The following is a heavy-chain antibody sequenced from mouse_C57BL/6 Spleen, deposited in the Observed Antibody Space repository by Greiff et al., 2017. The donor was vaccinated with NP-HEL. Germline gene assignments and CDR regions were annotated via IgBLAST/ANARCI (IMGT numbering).Heavy chain of an antibody. Sequence: VQLQQSGAELARPGASVKLSCKASGYTFTSYGISWVKQRTGQGLEWIGEIYPRSGNTYYNEKFKGKATLTADKSSSTAYMELRSLTSEDSAVYFCARKGGYYVSYWYFDVWGTGTTVTVSS. J-gene: IGHJ1*03. CDR1: GYTFTSYG. D-gene: IGHD2-3*01. V-gene: IGHV1-81*01. CDR3: ARKGGYYVSYWYFDV. CDR2: IYPRSGNT.